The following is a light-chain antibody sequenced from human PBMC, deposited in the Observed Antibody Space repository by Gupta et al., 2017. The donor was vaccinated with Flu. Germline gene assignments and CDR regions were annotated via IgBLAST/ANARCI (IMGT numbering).Light chain of an antibody. Sequence: SYELTQAPSVSVSPGQTARITCSGDALPKQYTYWYQQRADQAPTLIIYKDTERPPGIPERFSGSSSGTTVTLTISGVQEEDEADYYCQSAASSNSYWVFGGGTKLNVL. CDR1: ALPKQY. CDR2: KDT. CDR3: QSAASSNSYWV. V-gene: IGLV3-25*02. J-gene: IGLJ3*02.